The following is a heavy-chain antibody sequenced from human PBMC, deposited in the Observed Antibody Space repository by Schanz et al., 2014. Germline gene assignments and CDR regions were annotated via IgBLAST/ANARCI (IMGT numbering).Heavy chain of an antibody. V-gene: IGHV4-4*02. CDR2: IFHSGTT. CDR1: GGSISSGVW. CDR3: TRSTLWSYDV. D-gene: IGHD2-21*01. J-gene: IGHJ3*01. Sequence: QVQLQESGPGLVKPSGTLSLTCVVSGGSISSGVWWTWARQSPGEGLEWIGEIFHSGTTNYNPSLEIRVAISVDKSKNHFSLILGSMTAADTAVYYCTRSTLWSYDVWGRGTMVIVSS.